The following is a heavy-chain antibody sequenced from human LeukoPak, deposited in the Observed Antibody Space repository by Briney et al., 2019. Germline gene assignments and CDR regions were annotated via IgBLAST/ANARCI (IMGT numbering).Heavy chain of an antibody. D-gene: IGHD2-8*01. V-gene: IGHV4-59*08. Sequence: SETLSLTCTVSGGSISSYYWSWIRQPPGKGLEWIGYIYYSRSTNYNPSLRSRVTISVDTSRNQFSLKLPSVTATDTAVYYCARHECTNGVCYTLALDIWGRGTMVTVSS. CDR3: ARHECTNGVCYTLALDI. J-gene: IGHJ3*02. CDR2: IYYSRST. CDR1: GGSISSYY.